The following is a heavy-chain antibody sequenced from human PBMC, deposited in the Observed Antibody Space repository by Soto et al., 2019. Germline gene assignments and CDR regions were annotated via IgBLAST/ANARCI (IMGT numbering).Heavy chain of an antibody. CDR1: GYTFTSYD. CDR2: MNPNSGNT. CDR3: ARERSMARGVSSWYYYYGMDV. Sequence: ASVKVSCKASGYTFTSYDINWVRQATGQGLEWMGWMNPNSGNTGYAQKFQGRVTMTRNTSISTAYMELSSLRSEDTAVYYCARERSMARGVSSWYYYYGMDVWGQGTTVTVSS. V-gene: IGHV1-8*01. D-gene: IGHD3-10*01. J-gene: IGHJ6*01.